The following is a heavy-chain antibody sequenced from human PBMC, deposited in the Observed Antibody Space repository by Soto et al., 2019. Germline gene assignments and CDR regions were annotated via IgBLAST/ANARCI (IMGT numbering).Heavy chain of an antibody. CDR3: ARAGYSSSWYGCFDP. D-gene: IGHD6-13*01. J-gene: IGHJ5*02. CDR2: IYHSGST. CDR1: GGSISSSNW. V-gene: IGHV4-4*02. Sequence: KPSETLSLTCAVSGGSISSSNWWSWLRQPPGKGLEWIGEIYHSGSTNYNPSLKSRVTISVDKSKNQFSLKLSSVTAADTAVYYCARAGYSSSWYGCFDPWGQGTLVTVSS.